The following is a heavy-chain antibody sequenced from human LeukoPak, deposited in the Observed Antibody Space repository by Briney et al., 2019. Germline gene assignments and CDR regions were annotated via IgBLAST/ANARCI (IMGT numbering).Heavy chain of an antibody. J-gene: IGHJ6*02. Sequence: PGGSLRLSCAASGFTFSSYGMHWVRQAPGKGLEWVAVIWYDGSNKYYADSVKGRFTISRDNSKNTLYLQMNSLGAEDTAVYYCAREDPRRYYGMDVWGQGTTVTVSS. CDR2: IWYDGSNK. CDR3: AREDPRRYYGMDV. V-gene: IGHV3-33*01. CDR1: GFTFSSYG.